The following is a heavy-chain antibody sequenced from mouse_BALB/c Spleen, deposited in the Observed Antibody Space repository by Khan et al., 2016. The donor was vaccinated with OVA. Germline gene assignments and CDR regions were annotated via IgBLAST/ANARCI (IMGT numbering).Heavy chain of an antibody. D-gene: IGHD1-1*01. V-gene: IGHV1-7*01. CDR2: INPATDYT. Sequence: VQLKQSGAELAKPGASVKMSCKASGYIFTSYWMHWVKQRPGQGLEWIGYINPATDYTEYNQKFTNKATLTADKSSSTAYMQLSSLTSEDSAVLYCVNRGSSSAWFTYWGQGTPVTVSA. J-gene: IGHJ3*01. CDR3: VNRGSSSAWFTY. CDR1: GYIFTSYW.